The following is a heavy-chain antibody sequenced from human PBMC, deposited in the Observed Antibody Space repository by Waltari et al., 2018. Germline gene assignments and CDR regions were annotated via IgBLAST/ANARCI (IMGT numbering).Heavy chain of an antibody. CDR3: ASSPVTMIVRT. D-gene: IGHD3-22*01. V-gene: IGHV4-59*01. CDR2: IYYSGST. CDR1: GGSISSYY. Sequence: QVQLQESGPGLVKPSETLSLTCTVSGGSISSYYWSWIRQPPGKGLEWIGYIYYSGSTHSNPSLKGRVTISVDTSKNQFSLKLSSVTAADTAVYYCASSPVTMIVRTWGQGPLVTVSS. J-gene: IGHJ5*02.